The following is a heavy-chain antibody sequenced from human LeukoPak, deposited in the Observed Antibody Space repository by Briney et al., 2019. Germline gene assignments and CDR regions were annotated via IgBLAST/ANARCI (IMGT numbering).Heavy chain of an antibody. CDR1: GFTFSTYV. CDR2: ISSNGDNT. Sequence: GGSLRLSCSVSGFTFSTYVMHWVRQAPAKGLEYVSAISSNGDNTYYADSMKGRFTISGDNSKNTLYLQMSSLRADDTAVYYCVRGTGYWGQGTLVTVSS. J-gene: IGHJ4*02. V-gene: IGHV3-64D*06. CDR3: VRGTGY.